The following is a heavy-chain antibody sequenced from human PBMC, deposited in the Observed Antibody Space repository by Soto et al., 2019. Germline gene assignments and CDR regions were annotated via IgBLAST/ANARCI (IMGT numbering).Heavy chain of an antibody. CDR2: ISGSGGST. V-gene: IGHV3-23*01. J-gene: IGHJ3*02. CDR1: GFTISTFA. Sequence: GGSLRLSCAASGFTISTFAMSWVRQAPGKGLEWVSAISGSGGSTYYADSVKGRFTISRDNSKNTLYLQMNSLRAEDTAVYYCAKGKAAAGTRMAFDIWGQGTMVTVSS. CDR3: AKGKAAAGTRMAFDI. D-gene: IGHD6-13*01.